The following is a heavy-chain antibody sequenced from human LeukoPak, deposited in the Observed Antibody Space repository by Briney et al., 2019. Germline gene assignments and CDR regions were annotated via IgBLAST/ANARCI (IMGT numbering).Heavy chain of an antibody. CDR1: GFTFSNHA. V-gene: IGHV3-23*01. CDR3: AKDVWWSVS. Sequence: GGSLRLSCVASGFTFSNHAMTWVRQAPGKGLEWVSAISADAVDTFYAPSVKGRFTISRDNSKNTMYLQINSLRAEDTAIYYCAKDVWWSVSWGQGTLVAVSS. CDR2: ISADAVDT. J-gene: IGHJ5*02. D-gene: IGHD2-8*02.